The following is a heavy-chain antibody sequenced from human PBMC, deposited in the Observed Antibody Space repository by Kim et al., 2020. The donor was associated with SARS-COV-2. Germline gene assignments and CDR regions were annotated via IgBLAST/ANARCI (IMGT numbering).Heavy chain of an antibody. J-gene: IGHJ6*02. Sequence: GGSLRLSCAASGFTFDTYEMNWVRQAPGKGLDWVSYISSTAYTIYYADSVKGRFTISRDNAKNALYLQMNSLRAEDTAIYYCARGYSYGSYYYYGMDVWGQGTTVTVPS. CDR1: GFTFDTYE. D-gene: IGHD5-18*01. V-gene: IGHV3-48*03. CDR3: ARGYSYGSYYYYGMDV. CDR2: ISSTAYTI.